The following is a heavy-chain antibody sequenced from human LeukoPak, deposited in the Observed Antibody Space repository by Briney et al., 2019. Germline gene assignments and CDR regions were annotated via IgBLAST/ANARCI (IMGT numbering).Heavy chain of an antibody. CDR2: ISYDGSNK. V-gene: IGHV3-30-3*01. CDR1: GFTFSSYA. D-gene: IGHD3-9*01. Sequence: GGSLRLSCAASGFTFSSYAMSWVRQAPGKGLEWVAVISYDGSNKYYADSVKGRFTISRDNSKNTLYLQMNSLRAEDTAVYYCARDLGDILTYFDYWGQGTLVTVSS. CDR3: ARDLGDILTYFDY. J-gene: IGHJ4*02.